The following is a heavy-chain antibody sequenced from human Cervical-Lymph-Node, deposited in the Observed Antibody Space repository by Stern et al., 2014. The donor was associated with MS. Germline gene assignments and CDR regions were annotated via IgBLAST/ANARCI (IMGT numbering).Heavy chain of an antibody. Sequence: QLQLQESGPGLVKPSQTLSLICTVSGVTITNGGHYWNWIRQRPGEGLEWIGYVYHNGNTHYNASLKGRVSISINRAENHFSLDLRYVTVADTAIYFCARDDDSSGFSPFVYWGQGILVTVSS. CDR1: GVTITNGGHY. V-gene: IGHV4-31*03. J-gene: IGHJ4*02. CDR3: ARDDDSSGFSPFVY. CDR2: VYHNGNT. D-gene: IGHD3-22*01.